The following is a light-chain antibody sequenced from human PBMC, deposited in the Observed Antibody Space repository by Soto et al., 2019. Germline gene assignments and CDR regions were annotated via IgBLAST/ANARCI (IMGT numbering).Light chain of an antibody. J-gene: IGKJ4*01. V-gene: IGKV1-9*01. CDR2: AAS. Sequence: IQLTQSPSSLPASVGDRVTITCRASQGFNSYLAWYQQKPGKAPKLLIYAASTLQSGVPSRFSGSRSGTDFTLTISSLQPEDFATYYCQQLNSYPSSTFGGGTKVDIK. CDR3: QQLNSYPSST. CDR1: QGFNSY.